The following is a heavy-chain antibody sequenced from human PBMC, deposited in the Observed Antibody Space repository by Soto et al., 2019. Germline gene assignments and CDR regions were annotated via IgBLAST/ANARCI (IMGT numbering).Heavy chain of an antibody. CDR1: GGTFSSDS. CDR2: IIPMFDTP. D-gene: IGHD2-15*01. J-gene: IGHJ4*02. CDR3: ARSGGLDRDFNY. Sequence: ASVKVSCKASGGTFSSDSFSWVRQAPGQGLEWVGGIIPMFDTPIYAQKFQDRVTITADESTSTAYMQLSSLRSGDTAVYYCARSGGLDRDFNYWGQGSLVTVSS. V-gene: IGHV1-69*13.